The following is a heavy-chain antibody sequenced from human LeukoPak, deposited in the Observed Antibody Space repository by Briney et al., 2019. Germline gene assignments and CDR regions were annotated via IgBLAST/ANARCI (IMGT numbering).Heavy chain of an antibody. J-gene: IGHJ5*02. D-gene: IGHD3-3*01. CDR1: GGTFSSYA. V-gene: IGHV1-69*05. CDR2: IIPIFGTA. Sequence: GASVKVSCKASGGTFSSYAISWVRQAPGQGLEWMGGIIPIFGTANYAQKFRGRVTMTTDTSTSTAYMELRSLRSDDKAVYYCARDMNYDFWSAHWSWFDPWGQGTLVTVSS. CDR3: ARDMNYDFWSAHWSWFDP.